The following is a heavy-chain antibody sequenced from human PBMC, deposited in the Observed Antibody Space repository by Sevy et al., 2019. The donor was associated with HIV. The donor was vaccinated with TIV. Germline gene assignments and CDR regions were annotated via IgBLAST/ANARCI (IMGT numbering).Heavy chain of an antibody. CDR3: ARGASSGWDYFDY. V-gene: IGHV3-21*01. CDR2: ISGLNNYI. J-gene: IGHJ4*02. D-gene: IGHD6-19*01. CDR1: GFTFSNYK. Sequence: GGSLRLSCAASGFTFSNYKMNWVRQAPGKGPEWVSYISGLNNYIYYADSVRGRFTISRDNAKNSLYLQMNSLRAEDTAVYYCARGASSGWDYFDYWGQGTLVTVSS.